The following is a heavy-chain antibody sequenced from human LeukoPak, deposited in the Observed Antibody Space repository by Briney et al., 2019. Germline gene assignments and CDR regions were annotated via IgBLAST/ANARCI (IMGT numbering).Heavy chain of an antibody. CDR3: ARDGGRDWFDP. V-gene: IGHV3-30-3*01. Sequence: GSLRLSCAASGFTFSSYAMHWVRQAPGKGLEWVAVISYDGSNKYYADSVKGRFTISRDNSKNTLYLQMNSLRAEDTAVYYCARDGGRDWFDPWGQGTLVTVSS. D-gene: IGHD3-16*01. J-gene: IGHJ5*02. CDR2: ISYDGSNK. CDR1: GFTFSSYA.